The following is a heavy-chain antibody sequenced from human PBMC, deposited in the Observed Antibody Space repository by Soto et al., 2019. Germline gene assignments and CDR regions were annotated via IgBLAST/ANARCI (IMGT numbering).Heavy chain of an antibody. J-gene: IGHJ6*02. CDR1: GGSVSGYY. CDR2: INHSGST. CDR3: ARGYDIVVVPAAWGYYYGMDV. D-gene: IGHD2-2*01. Sequence: SATLSLTCAVYGGSVSGYYWSWIRQPPGKGLECIGEINHSGSTNYNPSLKSRVTISVDTSKNQFSLKLGSVTAADTAVYYCARGYDIVVVPAAWGYYYGMDVWGQGTTVTVSS. V-gene: IGHV4-34*01.